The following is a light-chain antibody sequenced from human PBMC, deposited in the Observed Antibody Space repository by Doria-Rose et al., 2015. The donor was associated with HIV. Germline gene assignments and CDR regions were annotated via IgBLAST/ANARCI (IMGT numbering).Light chain of an antibody. Sequence: LTQSPGTLSLSPGERATLSCMASQSFSSTYLAWYQQTPDLAPSLLIYDGSTSATVIPDRFSASGSGTDCTLTINRLEPEEFALYYCPQYGTSWTFGKRTRVEI. CDR1: QSFSSTY. CDR2: DGS. J-gene: IGKJ1*01. V-gene: IGKV3-20*01. CDR3: PQYGTSWT.